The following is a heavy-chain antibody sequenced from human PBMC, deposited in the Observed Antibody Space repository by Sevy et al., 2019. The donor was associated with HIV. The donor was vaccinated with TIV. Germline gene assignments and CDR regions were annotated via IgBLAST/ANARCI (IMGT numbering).Heavy chain of an antibody. CDR2: MKRNSGNT. J-gene: IGHJ3*02. Sequence: ASVKVSCKASGYTFTSYDINWVRQATGQGLEWMGWMKRNSGNTGYAQKFQGRVTITRNTSISTAYMDLRSLRSEDTAVYYCASGSSGSYGDAFDIWGQGTMVTVSS. CDR3: ASGSSGSYGDAFDI. D-gene: IGHD3-22*01. CDR1: GYTFTSYD. V-gene: IGHV1-8*03.